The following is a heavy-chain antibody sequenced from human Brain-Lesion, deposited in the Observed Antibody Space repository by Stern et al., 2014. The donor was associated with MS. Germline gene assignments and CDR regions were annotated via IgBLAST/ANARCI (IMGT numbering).Heavy chain of an antibody. CDR1: GYIFTGYY. CDR3: ARDQRGITIFGVVTDYYYLGMDV. D-gene: IGHD3-3*01. CDR2: INPNTGGT. Sequence: QVQLGQSGAEVKKPGASVKVSCNTSGYIFTGYYIHWGRQAPGQGLEWMAWINPNTGGTKYAQKFQGRVTTRTATSINQHYAQLSSLTSDDTAVYYCARDQRGITIFGVVTDYYYLGMDVWGQGTTVTVSS. V-gene: IGHV1-2*02. J-gene: IGHJ6*02.